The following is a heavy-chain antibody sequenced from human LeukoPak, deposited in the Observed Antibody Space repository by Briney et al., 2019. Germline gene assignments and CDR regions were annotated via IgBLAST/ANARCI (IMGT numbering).Heavy chain of an antibody. V-gene: IGHV4-59*01. D-gene: IGHD4-17*01. CDR2: IYHSGST. CDR1: GGSISTYY. J-gene: IGHJ4*02. Sequence: SETLSLTCTVSGGSISTYYWNWIRQPPGKGLEWIGYIYHSGSTNYNPSLQSRVTISVDTSKNQFSLNLNSVTAADTAVYYCARDYGDYFDYWGQGTLVTVSS. CDR3: ARDYGDYFDY.